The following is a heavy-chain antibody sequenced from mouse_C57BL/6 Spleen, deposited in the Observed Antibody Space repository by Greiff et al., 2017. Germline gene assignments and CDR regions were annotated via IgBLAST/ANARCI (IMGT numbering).Heavy chain of an antibody. V-gene: IGHV5-17*01. D-gene: IGHD4-1*01. Sequence: DVKLVESGGGLVKPGGSLKLSCAASGFTFSDYGMHWVRQAPEQGLEWVAYISSGSSTIYYADTVKGRFTIARDNAKNTLFLQMTSLRSEDTAMYYCARAWEYYAMDYWGQGTSVTVSS. CDR2: ISSGSSTI. J-gene: IGHJ4*01. CDR1: GFTFSDYG. CDR3: ARAWEYYAMDY.